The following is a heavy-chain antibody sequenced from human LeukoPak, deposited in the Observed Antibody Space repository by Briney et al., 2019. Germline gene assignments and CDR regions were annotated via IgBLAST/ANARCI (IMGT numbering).Heavy chain of an antibody. CDR2: ISGSGGST. D-gene: IGHD2-2*01. CDR3: AKDGCSSTSCYVYYYYYMDV. CDR1: GFTFSSYA. Sequence: PGGSLRLSCAASGFTFSSYAMSWVRQAPGKGLEWVSAISGSGGSTYYADSVKGRFTISRDNYKNTLYLQMNSLRAEDTAVYYCAKDGCSSTSCYVYYYYYMDVWGKGTTVTVSS. J-gene: IGHJ6*03. V-gene: IGHV3-23*01.